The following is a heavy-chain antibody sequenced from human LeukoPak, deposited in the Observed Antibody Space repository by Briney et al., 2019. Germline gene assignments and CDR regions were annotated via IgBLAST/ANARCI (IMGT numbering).Heavy chain of an antibody. CDR1: GYTFTSYG. D-gene: IGHD2-15*01. CDR3: ARETQDIVVVVAATGWFDP. Sequence: ASVKVSCKASGYTFTSYGISWVRQAPGQGLEWMGWISAYNGNTNYAQKLQGRVTMTTDTSTSTAYMELRSLRSDDTAVYYCARETQDIVVVVAATGWFDPWGQGTLVTVSS. V-gene: IGHV1-18*01. CDR2: ISAYNGNT. J-gene: IGHJ5*02.